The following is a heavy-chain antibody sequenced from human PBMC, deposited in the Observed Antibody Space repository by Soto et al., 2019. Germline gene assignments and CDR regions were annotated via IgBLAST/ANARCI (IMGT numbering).Heavy chain of an antibody. Sequence: QIQLMQSGAEVKKPGASVKVSCKASGYTFTSYGIHWVRQAPGQRLEWTGWINAGNGNTKYSEKFQGRVTITRDTPASTAYRELSSLGFKNTAFYYCARDRNDSRAYSPHYYSGMDVWGQGPTVPVS. CDR1: GYTFTSYG. D-gene: IGHD3-22*01. CDR3: ARDRNDSRAYSPHYYSGMDV. CDR2: INAGNGNT. J-gene: IGHJ6*02. V-gene: IGHV1-3*01.